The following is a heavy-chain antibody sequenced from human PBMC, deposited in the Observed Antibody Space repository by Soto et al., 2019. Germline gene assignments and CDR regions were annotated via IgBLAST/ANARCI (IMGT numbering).Heavy chain of an antibody. J-gene: IGHJ6*02. CDR2: INPSGGST. D-gene: IGHD3-3*01. V-gene: IGHV1-46*01. Sequence: GASVKVCFKASGYPFTSYYMHWVRQAPGQGLEWMGIINPSGGSTSYAQKFQGRVTMTRDTSTSTVYMELSSLRSEDTAVYYCARAYDFWSGPGLNANYGMDVWGQGTTVTVSS. CDR1: GYPFTSYY. CDR3: ARAYDFWSGPGLNANYGMDV.